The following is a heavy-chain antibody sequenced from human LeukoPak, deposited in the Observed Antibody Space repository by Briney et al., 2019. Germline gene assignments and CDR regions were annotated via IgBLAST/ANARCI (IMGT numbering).Heavy chain of an antibody. CDR1: GGSFSGYY. V-gene: IGHV4-34*01. CDR3: ARVGDGYNYFPYYYMDF. J-gene: IGHJ6*03. CDR2: INHSGST. D-gene: IGHD5-24*01. Sequence: SETLSLTCAVYGGSFSGYYWSWIRQPPGKGLEWIGEINHSGSTNYNPSLKNRVTISVDTSKNQFSLRLSSVTAADTAIYYCARVGDGYNYFPYYYMDFWGKGTTVIVSS.